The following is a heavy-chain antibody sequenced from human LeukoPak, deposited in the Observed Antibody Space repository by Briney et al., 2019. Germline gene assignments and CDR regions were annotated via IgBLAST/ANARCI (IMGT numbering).Heavy chain of an antibody. Sequence: PGGSLRLSCVGSGFKFSTFGMYWVRQAPGKGLEWVAVISKDGDYKFYGDSVKGRMTISRDNTKNTLYLQMNSLRVEDTAVYYCAKDPVGGRLFLDQWGQGTLVTVSS. CDR3: AKDPVGGRLFLDQ. J-gene: IGHJ4*02. V-gene: IGHV3-30*18. CDR1: GFKFSTFG. D-gene: IGHD3-10*01. CDR2: ISKDGDYK.